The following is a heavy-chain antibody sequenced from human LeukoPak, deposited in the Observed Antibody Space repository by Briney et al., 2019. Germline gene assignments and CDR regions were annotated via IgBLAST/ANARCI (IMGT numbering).Heavy chain of an antibody. J-gene: IGHJ4*02. CDR1: GLTFSSHW. CDR2: ITNDGSST. CDR3: ARGPNSNWSGLDF. V-gene: IGHV3-74*01. Sequence: GGSLRLSCAASGLTFSSHWMHWVRQAPGKGLVWVSRITNDGSSTTYADSVKGRFTISRDNAKNMLYLQVNSLRAEDTAVYYCARGPNSNWSGLDFWGQGTLLTVSS. D-gene: IGHD6-6*01.